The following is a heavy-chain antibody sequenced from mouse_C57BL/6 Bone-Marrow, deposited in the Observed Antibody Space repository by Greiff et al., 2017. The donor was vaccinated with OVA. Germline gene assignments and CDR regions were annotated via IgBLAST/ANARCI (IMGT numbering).Heavy chain of an antibody. CDR1: GFTFTDYY. D-gene: IGHD1-2*01. CDR3: ARLITTVYYFDY. CDR2: IRNKANGYTT. V-gene: IGHV7-3*01. J-gene: IGHJ2*01. Sequence: EVKLMESGGGLVQPGGSLSLSCAASGFTFTDYYMSWVRQPPGKALEWLGFIRNKANGYTTEYSASVKGRFTISRDNSQSILYLQMNALRAEDSATYYCARLITTVYYFDYWGQGTTLTVSS.